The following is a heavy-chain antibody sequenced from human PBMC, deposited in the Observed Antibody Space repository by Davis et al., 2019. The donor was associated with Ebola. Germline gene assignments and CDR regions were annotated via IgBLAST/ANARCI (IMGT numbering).Heavy chain of an antibody. CDR2: ISAYNGNT. Sequence: ASVKVSCKASGYTFTSYAISWVRQAPGQGLEWMGWISAYNGNTNYAQKFQGWVTMTRDTSISTAYMELSRLRSDDTAVYYCARDQANMVQGVIITFDYWGQGTLVTVSS. CDR1: GYTFTSYA. V-gene: IGHV1-18*01. CDR3: ARDQANMVQGVIITFDY. J-gene: IGHJ4*02. D-gene: IGHD3-10*01.